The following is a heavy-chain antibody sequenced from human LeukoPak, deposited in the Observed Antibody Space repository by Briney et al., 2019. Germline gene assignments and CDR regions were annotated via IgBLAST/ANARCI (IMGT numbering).Heavy chain of an antibody. Sequence: GASVKVSCKASGYTFTSYDINWVRQATGQGLEWMGWMNPNSGNTGYAQKFQGRVTITRNTSISTAYMELSSLRSEDTAVYYCARGRTYYYDSSGYSVYDYWGQGTLVTVSS. CDR3: ARGRTYYYDSSGYSVYDY. CDR1: GYTFTSYD. CDR2: MNPNSGNT. V-gene: IGHV1-8*03. J-gene: IGHJ4*02. D-gene: IGHD3-22*01.